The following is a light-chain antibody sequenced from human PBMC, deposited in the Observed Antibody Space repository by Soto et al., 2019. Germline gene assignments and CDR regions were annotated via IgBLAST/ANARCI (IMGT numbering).Light chain of an antibody. J-gene: IGLJ1*01. CDR1: SSNTGAGYD. V-gene: IGLV1-40*01. Sequence: QSVLTQPPSVSGAPGQRVTISCTGSSSNTGAGYDVHWYQQLPGTAPKLLMYGNSNRPSGVPDRFSGSKSGTSASLAITGLQAEDEADYYCQSYDSSLTALYVFGIGTKVTVL. CDR2: GNS. CDR3: QSYDSSLTALYV.